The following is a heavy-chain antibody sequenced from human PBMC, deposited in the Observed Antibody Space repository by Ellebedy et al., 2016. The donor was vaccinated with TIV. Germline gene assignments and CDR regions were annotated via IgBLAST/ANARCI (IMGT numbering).Heavy chain of an antibody. V-gene: IGHV3-30-3*01. CDR2: ISYDGNNK. CDR3: AREAGDYYFDF. J-gene: IGHJ4*02. D-gene: IGHD4-17*01. CDR1: GFTFSSYA. Sequence: GESLKISCAASGFTFSSYAMHWVRQAPGKGLEWVAVISYDGNNKYYADSVKGRFTISRDNSKNTLYLQMNSLRAEDTAVYYCAREAGDYYFDFWGQGTQVTVSS.